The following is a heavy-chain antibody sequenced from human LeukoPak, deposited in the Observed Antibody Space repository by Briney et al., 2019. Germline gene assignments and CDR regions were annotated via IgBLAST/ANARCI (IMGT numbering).Heavy chain of an antibody. D-gene: IGHD2-21*01. J-gene: IGHJ3*02. V-gene: IGHV1-8*01. CDR1: GYTSTRPD. CDR3: ARYTIANGFDM. CDR2: MNPSDQT. Sequence: GASVKVSCKAAGYTSTRPDINWVRQATGKGLEWLGWMNPSDQTGYAQNFQGRLTFTRGISRNTAYMELSSLTPDDTAVYFCARYTIANGFDMWGQGTMVTVSS.